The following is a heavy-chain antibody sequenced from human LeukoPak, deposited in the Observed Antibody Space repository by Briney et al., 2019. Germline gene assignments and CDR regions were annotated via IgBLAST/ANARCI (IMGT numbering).Heavy chain of an antibody. CDR1: GGSISSYY. CDR2: IYTSGST. Sequence: SETLSLTCTVSGGSISSYYWSWIRQPAGKGLEWIGRIYTSGSTNYNPSLKSRVTMSVDTSKNQFSLKLGSVTAADTAVYYCAREAEDIVVVPAATYYYYYHMDVWGKGTTVTVSS. CDR3: AREAEDIVVVPAATYYYYYHMDV. D-gene: IGHD2-2*01. V-gene: IGHV4-4*07. J-gene: IGHJ6*03.